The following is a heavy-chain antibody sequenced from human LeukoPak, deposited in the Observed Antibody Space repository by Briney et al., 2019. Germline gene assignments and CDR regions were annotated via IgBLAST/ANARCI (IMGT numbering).Heavy chain of an antibody. CDR1: GGSISSYY. CDR3: ARGWLRPSDAFDI. Sequence: PSETLSLTCTVSGGSISSYYWSWIRQPPGKGLEWIGYIYHSGSTNYNPSLKSRVTISVDTSKNQFSLKLRSVTAADTAVYYCARGWLRPSDAFDIWGQGTMVTVSS. CDR2: IYHSGST. J-gene: IGHJ3*02. D-gene: IGHD5-12*01. V-gene: IGHV4-59*01.